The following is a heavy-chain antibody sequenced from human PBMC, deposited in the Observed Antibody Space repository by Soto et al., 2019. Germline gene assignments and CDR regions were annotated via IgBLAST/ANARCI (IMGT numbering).Heavy chain of an antibody. J-gene: IGHJ6*03. CDR3: AKGRLRYYGSGSYYTTSAHYVDV. V-gene: IGHV1-8*01. CDR2: MNPNSGNT. CDR1: GYTFTSYD. Sequence: QVQLVQYGAEVKKPGASVKVSCKSYGYTFTSYDINWVRQATGPGLEWMGWMNPNSGNTGYAQKFQGRDTRIKNKSISTAYKELSSLRYEDTAVYYCAKGRLRYYGSGSYYTTSAHYVDVWGKGPTVTVSS. D-gene: IGHD3-10*01.